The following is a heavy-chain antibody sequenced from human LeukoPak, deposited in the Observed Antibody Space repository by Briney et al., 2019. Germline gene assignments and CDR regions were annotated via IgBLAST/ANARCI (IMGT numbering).Heavy chain of an antibody. V-gene: IGHV3-21*01. CDR3: ARVGTGLVPH. J-gene: IGHJ4*02. Sequence: PGGSLRLSCAASGFTFSSYSMNWVRHAPGKGLELVSSISSSSSYIYYADSVKGRFTISRDNAKNSLYLQMNSLRAEDTAVYYCARVGTGLVPHWGQGTLVTVSS. D-gene: IGHD6-19*01. CDR1: GFTFSSYS. CDR2: ISSSSSYI.